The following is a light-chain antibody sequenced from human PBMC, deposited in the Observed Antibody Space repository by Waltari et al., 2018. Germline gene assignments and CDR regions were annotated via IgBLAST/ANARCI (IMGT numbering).Light chain of an antibody. CDR1: QSLVSSDGNTY. J-gene: IGKJ1*01. CDR2: KIS. Sequence: DVVLTQSPLSLPVTLGQPASISCRSSQSLVSSDGNTYFNWFLQRPGQSPRRLLYKISNRDSGVPDRFSGSGSGTDFTLTISRVEAEDVGVYYCMQGSHWPWTFGQGSKVEIK. V-gene: IGKV2-30*01. CDR3: MQGSHWPWT.